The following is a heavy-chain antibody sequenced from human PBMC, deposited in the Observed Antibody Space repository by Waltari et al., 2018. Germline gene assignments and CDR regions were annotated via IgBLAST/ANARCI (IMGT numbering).Heavy chain of an antibody. CDR2: ISYDGSGE. J-gene: IGHJ4*02. D-gene: IGHD3-16*01. Sequence: QVQLVESGGGVVQPGGSLRLSCAASGFTFTKYSMHWVRQAPGKGLEWVAFISYDGSGEFYADSVKGRFTISRDNSMNTLYLQMDTLRPEDTALYYCARDLEITFGGVTGGDYWGQGTLVTVSS. CDR3: ARDLEITFGGVTGGDY. V-gene: IGHV3-30*01. CDR1: GFTFTKYS.